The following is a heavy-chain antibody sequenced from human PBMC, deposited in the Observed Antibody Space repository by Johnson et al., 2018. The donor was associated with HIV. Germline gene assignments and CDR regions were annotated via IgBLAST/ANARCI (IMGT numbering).Heavy chain of an antibody. J-gene: IGHJ3*02. D-gene: IGHD3-16*01. CDR3: ARGGYYGDAFDM. Sequence: QVQLVESGGGVVQPGRSLRLSCAASGFTFSSYAMHWVRQAPGKGLEWVAVISYDGSNKYYADSVKGRFTISRDNSKNTLYLQMNSLRAEDTAVYYCARGGYYGDAFDMWGQGTMVTVSS. CDR2: ISYDGSNK. CDR1: GFTFSSYA. V-gene: IGHV3-30*04.